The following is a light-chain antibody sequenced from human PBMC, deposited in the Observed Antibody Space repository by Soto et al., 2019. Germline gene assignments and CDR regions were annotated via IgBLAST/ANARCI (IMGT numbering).Light chain of an antibody. CDR3: SSYTSSSTPYV. CDR2: DVS. Sequence: QSVLTQPASVSGSPGQSITISCTGTSSDVGGYNSVSWYQQHPGKAPKLMIYDVSNRPSGVSNRFSGSKSGNTASLTISGLQAEDEADYYCSSYTSSSTPYVFGTGTQLA. V-gene: IGLV2-14*01. CDR1: SSDVGGYNS. J-gene: IGLJ1*01.